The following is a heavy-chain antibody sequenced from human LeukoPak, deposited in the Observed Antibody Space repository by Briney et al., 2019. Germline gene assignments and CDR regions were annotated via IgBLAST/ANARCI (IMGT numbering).Heavy chain of an antibody. Sequence: GESLKISCKGSGYSFTSYWISWVRQMPGKGLEWMGRIDPSDSYTNYSPSFQGHVTISADKSISTAYLQWSSLKASDTAMYYCAGGGRFLYCSGGSCYPYWGQGTLVTVSS. CDR1: GYSFTSYW. D-gene: IGHD2-15*01. V-gene: IGHV5-10-1*01. J-gene: IGHJ4*02. CDR3: AGGGRFLYCSGGSCYPY. CDR2: IDPSDSYT.